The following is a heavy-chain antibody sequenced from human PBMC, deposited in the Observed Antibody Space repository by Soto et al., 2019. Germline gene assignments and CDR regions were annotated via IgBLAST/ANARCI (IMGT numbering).Heavy chain of an antibody. J-gene: IGHJ6*02. CDR2: IIPIFGTA. CDR1: GGTFSSYA. Sequence: QVQLVQSGAEVKKPGSSVKVSCKASGGTFSSYAISWVRQAPGQGLEWMGGIIPIFGTANYAQKFQGRVTITADESTSTAYMELSSLRSEDTAVYYCARQLLRPREAYYYYGMDVWGQGTTVTVSS. V-gene: IGHV1-69*12. CDR3: ARQLLRPREAYYYYGMDV. D-gene: IGHD3-10*01.